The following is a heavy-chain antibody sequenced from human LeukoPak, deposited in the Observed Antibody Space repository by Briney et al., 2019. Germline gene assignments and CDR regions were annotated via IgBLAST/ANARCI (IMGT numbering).Heavy chain of an antibody. CDR3: AKAVQDIVVVVAARWGFYGMDV. CDR2: ISGSGGST. J-gene: IGHJ6*04. CDR1: GFTFSSYA. V-gene: IGHV3-23*01. Sequence: PGGSLRLSCAASGFTFSSYAMSWVRQAPGKGLEWVSAISGSGGSTYYADSVKGRSTISRDNSKNTLYLQMNSLRAEDTAVYYCAKAVQDIVVVVAARWGFYGMDVWGKGTTVTVSS. D-gene: IGHD2-15*01.